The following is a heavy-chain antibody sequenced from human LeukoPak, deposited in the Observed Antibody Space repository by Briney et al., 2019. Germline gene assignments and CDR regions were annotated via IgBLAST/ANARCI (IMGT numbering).Heavy chain of an antibody. V-gene: IGHV4-4*02. CDR1: GVSISSNLW. J-gene: IGHJ4*02. CDR3: ARDRTTTLYYYDSSGYPLY. CDR2: IHHSGSI. Sequence: SETLSLTCAVSGVSISSNLWWTWVRQPPGKGLEWIAEIHHSGSINYNPSLKSRVTISVDKAKNQFSLNLNSVTAADTAVYYCARDRTTTLYYYDSSGYPLYWGQGTLVTVSS. D-gene: IGHD3-22*01.